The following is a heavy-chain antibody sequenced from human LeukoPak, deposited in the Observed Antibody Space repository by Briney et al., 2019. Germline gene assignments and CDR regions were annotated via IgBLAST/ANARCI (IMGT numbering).Heavy chain of an antibody. CDR1: GFTFSSYS. V-gene: IGHV3-21*04. CDR3: ARDRGGSYAGWFDP. D-gene: IGHD1-26*01. CDR2: ISRSGSAI. J-gene: IGHJ5*02. Sequence: PGGSLRLSCAASGFTFSSYSMNWVRQAPGKGLEWVSSISRSGSAIYYADSVKGRFTISRDSAKNSLYLQMHSLSAEDTAVYYCARDRGGSYAGWFDPWGQGTLVTVSS.